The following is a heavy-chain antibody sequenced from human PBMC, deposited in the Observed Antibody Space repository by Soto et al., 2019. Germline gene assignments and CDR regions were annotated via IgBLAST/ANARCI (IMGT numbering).Heavy chain of an antibody. CDR2: INAATGNT. CDR3: ARDPHEFWTSYWFDP. D-gene: IGHD3-3*01. Sequence: GASVKVSCKASGYTFSTYAMHWLRQAPGQRLEWMGRINAATGNTEISQRFRTRVTITRDTSTSTAYMELRSLRSDDTAIYYCARDPHEFWTSYWFDPWGQGTPVTVSS. V-gene: IGHV1-3*01. J-gene: IGHJ5*02. CDR1: GYTFSTYA.